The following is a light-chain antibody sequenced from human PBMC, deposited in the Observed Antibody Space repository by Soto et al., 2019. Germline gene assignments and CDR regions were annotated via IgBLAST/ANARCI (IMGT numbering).Light chain of an antibody. J-gene: IGLJ3*02. Sequence: QSVLTQPPSVSADPGQKVTISCSGSSSNIGSDFVSWYQQLPGTAPQLLIYENNKRPSGIPDRFSGSKSATSATLGITGLQTGDEADYYCAAWDTSLSGGVFGGGTQLTVL. CDR2: ENN. CDR3: AAWDTSLSGGV. CDR1: SSNIGSDF. V-gene: IGLV1-51*02.